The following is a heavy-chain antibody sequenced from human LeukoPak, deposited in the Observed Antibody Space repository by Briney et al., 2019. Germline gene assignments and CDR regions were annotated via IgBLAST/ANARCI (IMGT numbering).Heavy chain of an antibody. CDR1: GGSISSYY. Sequence: SETLSLTCTVSGGSISSYYWTWIRQPPGKGLEWIGYIYYIGSTNYSPSLKSRVTISLDTSKNQFSLRLSSVTAADTAVYYRARGYSSANDYAFDIWGHGTMVTVSS. J-gene: IGHJ3*02. CDR2: IYYIGST. V-gene: IGHV4-59*01. CDR3: ARGYSSANDYAFDI. D-gene: IGHD6-19*01.